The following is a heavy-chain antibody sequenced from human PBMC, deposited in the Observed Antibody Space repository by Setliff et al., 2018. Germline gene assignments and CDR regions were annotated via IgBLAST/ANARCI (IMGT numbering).Heavy chain of an antibody. V-gene: IGHV3-23*03. CDR2: ISNDGSSI. D-gene: IGHD6-13*01. Sequence: PGGSLRLSCAASGFTFSSDAMTWVRQAPGKGLEWVSIISNDGSSIYYADSVKGRFTISRDNSKNTLYLQMNSLRAEDTAIYYCAKCSSWHRHYPHFNYWGQGTLVTVSS. CDR3: AKCSSWHRHYPHFNY. CDR1: GFTFSSDA. J-gene: IGHJ4*02.